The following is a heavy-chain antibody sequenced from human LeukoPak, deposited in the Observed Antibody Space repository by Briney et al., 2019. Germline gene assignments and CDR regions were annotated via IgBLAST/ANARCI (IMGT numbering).Heavy chain of an antibody. CDR2: INPNSGGT. J-gene: IGHJ3*02. D-gene: IGHD5-12*01. CDR3: ASCWLIDELDAFDI. V-gene: IGHV1-2*02. CDR1: GYTFTGYY. Sequence: ASVKVSCKASGYTFTGYYMHWVRQAPGQGLEWMGWINPNSGGTNYAQKFQGRVTMTRDTSINTAYMELSRLRSDDTAGYYCASCWLIDELDAFDIWGQGTMVTVSS.